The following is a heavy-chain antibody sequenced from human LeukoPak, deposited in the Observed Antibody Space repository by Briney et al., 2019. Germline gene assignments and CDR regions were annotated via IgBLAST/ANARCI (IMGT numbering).Heavy chain of an antibody. D-gene: IGHD3-10*01. V-gene: IGHV3-23*01. Sequence: GESLRLSCVASGFTFSSYAMSWVRQAPGKGLGWVAAISDSGGTTYYVDSVRGRFTISRDNSKNTLYLQMNSLRAEDTAIYSCARDIRGSGNYGWFDPWGQGTLVTVSS. CDR3: ARDIRGSGNYGWFDP. CDR1: GFTFSSYA. CDR2: ISDSGGTT. J-gene: IGHJ5*02.